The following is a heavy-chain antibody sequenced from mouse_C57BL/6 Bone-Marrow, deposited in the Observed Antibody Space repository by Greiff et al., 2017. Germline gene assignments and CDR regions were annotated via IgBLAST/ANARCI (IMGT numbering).Heavy chain of an antibody. CDR2: IDPSDSYT. CDR1: GYTFTSYW. Sequence: QVQLQQPGAELVMPGASVKLSCKASGYTFTSYWMHWVKQRPGQGLEWIGEIDPSDSYTNYNQKFKGKSTLTVDKSSSTAYMQLSSLTSEDSAVYYCARLSSNYGSKYFDVWGTGTTVTVSS. J-gene: IGHJ1*03. V-gene: IGHV1-69*01. D-gene: IGHD1-1*01. CDR3: ARLSSNYGSKYFDV.